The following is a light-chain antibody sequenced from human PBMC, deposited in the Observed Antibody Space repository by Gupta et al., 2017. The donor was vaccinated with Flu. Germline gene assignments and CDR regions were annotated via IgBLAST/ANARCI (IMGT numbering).Light chain of an antibody. CDR1: SSEIGGDNY. J-gene: IGLJ2*01. V-gene: IGLV2-14*01. CDR2: EVT. CDR3: SSYTTSNTVV. Sequence: TTISSTGTSSEIGGDNYVTCHQQPTAKPNMLMIYEVTRRPAGVASRFSGSKAANTASLTISGHQEEDEADYYCSSYTTSNTVVFGGGTKLTVL.